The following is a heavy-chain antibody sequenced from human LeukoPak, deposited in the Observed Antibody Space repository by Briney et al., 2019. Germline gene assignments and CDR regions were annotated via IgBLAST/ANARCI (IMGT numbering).Heavy chain of an antibody. J-gene: IGHJ4*02. CDR1: GYTFTGYY. CDR3: AGGRDGYNLDFDY. Sequence: ASVKVSCKASGYTFTGYYMHWVRQAPGQGLEWMGRINPNSGGTNYAQKFQGRVTMTRGTSISTAYMELSRLRSDDTAVYYCAGGRDGYNLDFDYWGQGTLVTVSS. V-gene: IGHV1-2*06. D-gene: IGHD5-24*01. CDR2: INPNSGGT.